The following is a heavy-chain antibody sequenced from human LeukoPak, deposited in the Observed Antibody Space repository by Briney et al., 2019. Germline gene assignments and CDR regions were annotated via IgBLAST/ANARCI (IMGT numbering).Heavy chain of an antibody. J-gene: IGHJ4*02. V-gene: IGHV3-74*01. CDR2: INTDGSSP. CDR3: AREGYDFWSCYYFDY. D-gene: IGHD3-3*01. CDR1: GFTFSSYW. Sequence: GGSLRLSCAASGFTFSSYWMHWVRQAPGKGLVWVSRINTDGSSPSYADSVKGRFTISRDNAKNTLYLQMNNLRAEDTAVYYCAREGYDFWSCYYFDYWGQGTLVTVSS.